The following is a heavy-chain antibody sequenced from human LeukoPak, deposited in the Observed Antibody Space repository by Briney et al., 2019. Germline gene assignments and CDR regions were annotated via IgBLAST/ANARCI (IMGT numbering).Heavy chain of an antibody. J-gene: IGHJ6*03. Sequence: ASVKVSCKASGYTFTSYYMHWMRQPPGQGLEWMGIINPSGGSTSYAHKFQGRVNMPRDMSTSTVYMELSSLRSEDTAVYYCARDGYYCSGGSCYYYYMDVWGKGTTVTVSS. CDR3: ARDGYYCSGGSCYYYYMDV. D-gene: IGHD2-15*01. V-gene: IGHV1-46*01. CDR2: INPSGGST. CDR1: GYTFTSYY.